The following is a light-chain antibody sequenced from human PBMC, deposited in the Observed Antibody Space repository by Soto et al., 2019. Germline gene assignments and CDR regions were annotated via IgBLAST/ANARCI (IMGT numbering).Light chain of an antibody. J-gene: IGLJ1*01. CDR1: SRDVGGYNY. CDR2: DVS. Sequence: QFVLTQPASVSGSPGQSITISCPGTSRDVGGYNYVSWYQQHPGKAPELMISDVSNRPSGVSYRFSGSKSGNTASLTISGLQTEDEADYYCSSYTTSSTYVFGTGTKVTVL. CDR3: SSYTTSSTYV. V-gene: IGLV2-14*01.